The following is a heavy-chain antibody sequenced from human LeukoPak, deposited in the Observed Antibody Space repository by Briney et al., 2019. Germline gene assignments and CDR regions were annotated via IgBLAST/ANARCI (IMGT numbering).Heavy chain of an antibody. D-gene: IGHD3-22*01. Sequence: GGSLRLSCAASGFSFRTYAMTWVRQAPGRGLEWVSSISGSGATTYNADPLKGRFTISRDNSENTLYLQMNSLRAEDTAVYYCVKESTSSGYYYAPDYWGQGTLVTVS. CDR1: GFSFRTYA. V-gene: IGHV3-23*01. CDR3: VKESTSSGYYYAPDY. J-gene: IGHJ4*02. CDR2: ISGSGATT.